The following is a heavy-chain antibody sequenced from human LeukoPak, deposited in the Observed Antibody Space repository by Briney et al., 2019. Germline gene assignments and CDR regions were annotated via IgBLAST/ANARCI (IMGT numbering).Heavy chain of an antibody. CDR1: GYTFTSYY. V-gene: IGHV1-69*01. CDR2: IIPIFGTA. J-gene: IGHJ4*02. CDR3: ATAYSGYEPEPPDY. D-gene: IGHD5-12*01. Sequence: SVKVSCKASGYTFTSYYMHWVRQAPGQGLEWMGGIIPIFGTANYAQKFQGRVTITADESTSTAYMELSSLRSEDTAVYYCATAYSGYEPEPPDYWGQGTLVTVSS.